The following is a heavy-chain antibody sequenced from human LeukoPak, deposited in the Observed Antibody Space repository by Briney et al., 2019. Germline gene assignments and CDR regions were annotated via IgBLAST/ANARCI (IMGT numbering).Heavy chain of an antibody. CDR2: IHDSGPT. CDR3: ARHDAGIAARPFDN. V-gene: IGHV4-59*08. D-gene: IGHD6-6*01. Sequence: SETLSLTCTVSGGSISTYYWSWIRRPPGEGLEWIAYIHDSGPTNYNPSLKSRITISVDTSKNQFSLKLSSVTAADTAVYYCARHDAGIAARPFDNWGQGTLVTVSS. CDR1: GGSISTYY. J-gene: IGHJ4*02.